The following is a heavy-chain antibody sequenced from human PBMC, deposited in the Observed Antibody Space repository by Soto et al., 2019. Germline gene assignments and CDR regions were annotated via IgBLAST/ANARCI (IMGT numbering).Heavy chain of an antibody. D-gene: IGHD3-3*01. J-gene: IGHJ4*02. CDR2: IDPSDSYT. CDR1: GYSFTSYW. CDR3: ARHQSYDSWSGVPSVYFDY. V-gene: IGHV5-10-1*01. Sequence: GESLKISCKGSGYSFTSYWISWVRQMPGKGLEWMGRIDPSDSYTDYSPSFQGHVTISADKSISTAYLQWSSLKASDIAMYYCARHQSYDSWSGVPSVYFDYWGQGTLVTVSS.